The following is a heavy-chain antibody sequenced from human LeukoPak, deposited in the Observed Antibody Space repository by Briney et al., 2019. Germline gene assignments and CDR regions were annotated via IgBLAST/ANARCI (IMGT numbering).Heavy chain of an antibody. Sequence: PGESLRLSCAASGFTFSSYAMSWVRQAPGKGLEWVSAISGSGGSTYYADSVKGRFTISRDNSKNTLYLQMNSLRAEDTAVYYCAKGQRYSSGPSDYWGQGTLVTVSS. D-gene: IGHD6-19*01. CDR1: GFTFSSYA. J-gene: IGHJ4*02. CDR3: AKGQRYSSGPSDY. V-gene: IGHV3-23*01. CDR2: ISGSGGST.